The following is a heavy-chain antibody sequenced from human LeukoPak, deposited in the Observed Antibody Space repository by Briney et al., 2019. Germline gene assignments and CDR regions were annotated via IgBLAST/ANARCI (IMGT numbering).Heavy chain of an antibody. CDR2: MNPNSGNT. V-gene: IGHV1-8*01. CDR1: GYTFTSYD. D-gene: IGHD6-13*01. CDR3: ARVAAAGLHYYYYGMDV. Sequence: GASVKVSCKASGYTFTSYDINWVRQATGQGLEWMGWMNPNSGNTGYAQKFQGRVTMTRNTSISTAYMELSSLRSEDTAVYYCARVAAAGLHYYYYGMDVWGQGTTVTVSS. J-gene: IGHJ6*02.